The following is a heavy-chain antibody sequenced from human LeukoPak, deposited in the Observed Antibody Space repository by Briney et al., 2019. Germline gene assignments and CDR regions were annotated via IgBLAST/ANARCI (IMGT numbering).Heavy chain of an antibody. Sequence: GGSQRLSCAASGFTFSSYWMSWVRQAPGKGLEWVANIKQDGSEKYYVDSVKGRFTISRDNAKNSLYLQMNSLRAEDTAVYYCARDSPYYDSSGLDYWGQGTLVTVSS. V-gene: IGHV3-7*01. CDR1: GFTFSSYW. D-gene: IGHD3-22*01. CDR3: ARDSPYYDSSGLDY. CDR2: IKQDGSEK. J-gene: IGHJ4*02.